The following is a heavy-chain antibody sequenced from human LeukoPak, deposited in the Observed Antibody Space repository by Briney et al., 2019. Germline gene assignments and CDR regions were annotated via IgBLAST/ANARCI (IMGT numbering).Heavy chain of an antibody. CDR2: INYSGST. D-gene: IGHD1-26*01. V-gene: IGHV4-34*01. CDR3: ARAPTWEPLPYYFDY. CDR1: GGSFSGYY. J-gene: IGHJ4*02. Sequence: SPSETLSLTCAVYGGSFSGYYWSWIRQPPGKGLEWIGEINYSGSTNYNPSLKSRVTISVDTSKNQFSLKLSSVTAADTAVYYCARAPTWEPLPYYFDYWGQGTLVTVSS.